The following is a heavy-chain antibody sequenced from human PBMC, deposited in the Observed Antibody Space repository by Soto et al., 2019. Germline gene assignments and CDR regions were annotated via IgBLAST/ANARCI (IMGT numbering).Heavy chain of an antibody. V-gene: IGHV4-59*01. J-gene: IGHJ4*02. D-gene: IGHD6-13*01. Sequence: QVQLQESGPRLVKPSETLSLTCTVSGGSMIAYYWNWMRQPPGKGLQWIGYTYYSGSTTYNPSLKSRVTISVDSYKNQFSLKLDSVTTAETAVYYCARVRGTAGKRYFDYWGPGTLVTDSS. CDR1: GGSMIAYY. CDR3: ARVRGTAGKRYFDY. CDR2: TYYSGST.